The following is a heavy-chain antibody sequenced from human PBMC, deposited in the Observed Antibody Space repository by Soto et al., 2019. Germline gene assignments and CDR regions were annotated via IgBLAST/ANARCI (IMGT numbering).Heavy chain of an antibody. Sequence: PGGSLRLSCAASGFNFNNYGMHWVRQAPGKGLEWVAVVTFDGSRTYYADSVKGRFTTSIDSSNNTVSLQMNSLTNEDTAVYYCAKAGWGGDYYYGLDVWGQGTPVTVSS. CDR2: VTFDGSRT. CDR3: AKAGWGGDYYYGLDV. V-gene: IGHV3-30*18. J-gene: IGHJ6*02. CDR1: GFNFNNYG. D-gene: IGHD2-21*01.